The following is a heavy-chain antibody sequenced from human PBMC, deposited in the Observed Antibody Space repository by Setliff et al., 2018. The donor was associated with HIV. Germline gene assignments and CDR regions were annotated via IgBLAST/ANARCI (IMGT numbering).Heavy chain of an antibody. J-gene: IGHJ6*03. D-gene: IGHD3-9*01. CDR2: IYYSGST. Sequence: SETLSLTCTVSGGSISSYYWSWIRQPPGKGLEWFGYIYYSGSTNYNPSLKSRVTISVDTSKNQFSLKLSSVTAADTAVYYRARGSRYYDILTGYYRDYYYMDVWGKGTTVTVSS. CDR3: ARGSRYYDILTGYYRDYYYMDV. CDR1: GGSISSYY. V-gene: IGHV4-59*12.